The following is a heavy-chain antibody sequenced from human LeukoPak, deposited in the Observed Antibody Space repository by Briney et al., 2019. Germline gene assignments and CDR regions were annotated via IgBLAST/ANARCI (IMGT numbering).Heavy chain of an antibody. V-gene: IGHV4-38-2*02. CDR1: GYSISSGYF. CDR2: IYHTGAT. Sequence: SETLSLTCALSGYSISSGYFWVWIRHPPGKGLEWIGRIYHTGATYYNPSPRSPVPISVATSKTPLSLEVNPVTAADTAVYYCARDLGLTISANWFDPWGQGTLVTVSS. D-gene: IGHD3-9*01. CDR3: ARDLGLTISANWFDP. J-gene: IGHJ5*02.